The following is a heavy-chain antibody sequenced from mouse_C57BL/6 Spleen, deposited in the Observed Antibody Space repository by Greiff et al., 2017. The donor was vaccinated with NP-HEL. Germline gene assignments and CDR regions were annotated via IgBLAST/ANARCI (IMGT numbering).Heavy chain of an antibody. D-gene: IGHD1-1*01. CDR1: GFTFSDYG. V-gene: IGHV5-17*01. J-gene: IGHJ1*03. CDR3: ARGYYGSSYRTYWYFDV. CDR2: ISSGSSTI. Sequence: VQLKESGGGLVKPGGSLKLSCAASGFTFSDYGMHWVRQAPEKGLEWVANISSGSSTIYYADTVKGRFTISRDNAKNTLFLQMTSLRSEDTAMYYCARGYYGSSYRTYWYFDVWGTGTTVTVSS.